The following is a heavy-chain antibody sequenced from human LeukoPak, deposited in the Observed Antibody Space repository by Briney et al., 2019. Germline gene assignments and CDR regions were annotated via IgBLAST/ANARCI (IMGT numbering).Heavy chain of an antibody. J-gene: IGHJ4*02. V-gene: IGHV3-23*01. CDR3: AKADYYDYVWGSYRPNYFDY. D-gene: IGHD3-16*02. Sequence: GVSLRLSCAASGFTFSSYAMSWARQAPGKGLEWVSAISGSGGSTYYADSVKGRFTISRDNSKNTLYLQMNSLRAEDTAVYYCAKADYYDYVWGSYRPNYFDYWGQGTLVTVSS. CDR2: ISGSGGST. CDR1: GFTFSSYA.